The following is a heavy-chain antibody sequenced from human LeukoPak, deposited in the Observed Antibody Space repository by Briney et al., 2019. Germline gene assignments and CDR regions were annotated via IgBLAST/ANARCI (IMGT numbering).Heavy chain of an antibody. CDR1: GYSISSGYY. CDR2: IYHSGST. J-gene: IGHJ4*02. V-gene: IGHV4-38-2*02. Sequence: SETLSLTCTVSGYSISSGYYWGWIRQPPGKGLEWIGSIYHSGSTYYNPSLKSRVTISVDTSKNQFSLKLSSVTAADTAVYYCARVPVPYYYDSSGYYGGYYFDYWGQGTLVTVSS. CDR3: ARVPVPYYYDSSGYYGGYYFDY. D-gene: IGHD3-22*01.